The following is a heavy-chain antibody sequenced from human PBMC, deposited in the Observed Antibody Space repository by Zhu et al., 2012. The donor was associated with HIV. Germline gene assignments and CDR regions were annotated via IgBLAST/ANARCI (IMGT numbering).Heavy chain of an antibody. Sequence: QVQLEQWGAGLLKPSETLSLTCAVYGGSFNDYYWSWIRQSPERGLEWIGEINHRGSTTYSASLKSRLTHFLWTLPRVKFSLKLKSVTVADSGIYYCASHRPHFASWGREPWSASPQ. D-gene: IGHD6-6*01. J-gene: IGHJ4*02. CDR1: GGSFNDYY. V-gene: IGHV4-34*02. CDR2: INHRGST. CDR3: ASHRPHFAS.